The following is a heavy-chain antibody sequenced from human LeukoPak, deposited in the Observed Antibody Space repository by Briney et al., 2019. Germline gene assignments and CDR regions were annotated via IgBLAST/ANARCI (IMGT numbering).Heavy chain of an antibody. D-gene: IGHD3-22*01. V-gene: IGHV1-69*02. CDR1: GGTFSSYT. CDR3: AISYYYDSSGYYLLLSDY. CDR2: IIPILGIA. Sequence: SVTVSCKASGGTFSSYTISWVRQAPGQGLEWMGRIIPILGIANYAQKFQGRVTITADKSTSTAYMELSSLRSEDTAVYYCAISYYYDSSGYYLLLSDYWGQGTLVTVSS. J-gene: IGHJ4*02.